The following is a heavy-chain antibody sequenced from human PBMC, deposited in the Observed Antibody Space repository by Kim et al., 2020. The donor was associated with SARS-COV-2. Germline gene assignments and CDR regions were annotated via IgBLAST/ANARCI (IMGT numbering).Heavy chain of an antibody. Sequence: GESLKISCKGSGYSFTSYWIGWVRQMPGKGLEWMGIIYPGDSDTRYSPSFQGQVNIPADKSISTAYLQWSSLKASDTAMYYCARRGGHTAMVYIPYYFDYWGQGTLVTVSS. J-gene: IGHJ4*02. CDR1: GYSFTSYW. D-gene: IGHD5-18*01. CDR3: ARRGGHTAMVYIPYYFDY. V-gene: IGHV5-51*01. CDR2: IYPGDSDT.